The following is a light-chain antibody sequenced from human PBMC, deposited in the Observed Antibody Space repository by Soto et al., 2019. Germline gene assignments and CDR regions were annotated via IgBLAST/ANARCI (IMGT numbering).Light chain of an antibody. CDR2: GNT. Sequence: QSVLTQPPSVSGAPGQRATTSSPGSSSKIGAGYDVHWYQQLPGTAPKLLIYGNTNRPSGVPDRFSGSKSGTSASLAITGLQAEDEADYYCQSYDSSLSGVVFGGGTKLTVL. J-gene: IGLJ2*01. CDR3: QSYDSSLSGVV. CDR1: SSKIGAGYD. V-gene: IGLV1-40*01.